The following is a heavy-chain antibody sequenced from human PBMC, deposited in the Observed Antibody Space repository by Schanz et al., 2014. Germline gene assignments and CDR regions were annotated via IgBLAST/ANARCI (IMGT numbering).Heavy chain of an antibody. Sequence: VQLVESGGGVVQPGRSLRLSCAASGFTFRTYLMNWVRQAPGKGLEWVSFISSSSSTIYYADSVKGRFTISRDNAKNSLYLQMNSLRDEDTAVYYCARGYSNIWSPMAYWGQGTLVAVSS. V-gene: IGHV3-48*02. CDR3: ARGYSNIWSPMAY. CDR1: GFTFRTYL. D-gene: IGHD6-13*01. J-gene: IGHJ4*02. CDR2: ISSSSSTI.